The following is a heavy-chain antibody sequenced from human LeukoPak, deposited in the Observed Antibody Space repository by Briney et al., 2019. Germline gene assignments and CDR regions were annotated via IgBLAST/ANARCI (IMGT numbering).Heavy chain of an antibody. D-gene: IGHD3-9*01. J-gene: IGHJ4*02. Sequence: SETLSLTCAVSGYSISSGYYWGWIRQPPGKGLEWIGSIYYSGSTYYNPSLKSRVTISVDTSKNQFSLKLSSVTAADTAVYYCARRPTYYDILTGYYQTYYFDYWGQGTLVTVSS. CDR1: GYSISSGYY. CDR3: ARRPTYYDILTGYYQTYYFDY. CDR2: IYYSGST. V-gene: IGHV4-38-2*01.